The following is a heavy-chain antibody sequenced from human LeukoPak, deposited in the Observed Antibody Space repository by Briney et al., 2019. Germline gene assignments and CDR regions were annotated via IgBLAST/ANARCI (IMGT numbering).Heavy chain of an antibody. CDR2: ISSSSSYI. CDR3: AKDPNYYGSGSLNWFDP. D-gene: IGHD3-10*01. V-gene: IGHV3-21*04. J-gene: IGHJ5*02. Sequence: GGSLRLSCAGSGFTFSSYSMNWVRQAPGKGLEWVSSISSSSSYIYYADSVKGRFTISRDNSKNTLYLQMNSLRAEDTAVYYCAKDPNYYGSGSLNWFDPWGQGTLVTVSS. CDR1: GFTFSSYS.